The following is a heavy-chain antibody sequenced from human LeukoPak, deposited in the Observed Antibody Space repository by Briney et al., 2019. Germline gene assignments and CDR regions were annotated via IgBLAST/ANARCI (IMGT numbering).Heavy chain of an antibody. CDR1: GGSISRYY. CDR2: IYTSGST. J-gene: IGHJ4*02. V-gene: IGHV4-4*07. CDR3: AREVTTYYYVSTLSSAGYFDY. D-gene: IGHD3-10*02. Sequence: PSETLSLTRTVSGGSISRYYWSWIRQPAGKGLEWIGRIYTSGSTNYNPSLKSRVTMSVDTSKNQFSLKLSSVTAADTAVYYCAREVTTYYYVSTLSSAGYFDYWGQGTLVTVSS.